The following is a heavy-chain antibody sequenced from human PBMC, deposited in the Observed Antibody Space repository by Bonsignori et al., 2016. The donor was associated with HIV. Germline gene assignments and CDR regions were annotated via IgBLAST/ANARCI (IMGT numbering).Heavy chain of an antibody. J-gene: IGHJ2*01. D-gene: IGHD3-3*01. Sequence: LRLSCTVSGGSISSGSYYWSWIRQPAGKGLEWIGRIYTSGSTNYNPSLKSRVTISVDTSKNQFSLKLSSVTAADTAVYYCARVRAQYYDFWSGYYQNWYFDLWGRGTLVTVSS. V-gene: IGHV4-61*02. CDR1: GGSISSGSYY. CDR3: ARVRAQYYDFWSGYYQNWYFDL. CDR2: IYTSGST.